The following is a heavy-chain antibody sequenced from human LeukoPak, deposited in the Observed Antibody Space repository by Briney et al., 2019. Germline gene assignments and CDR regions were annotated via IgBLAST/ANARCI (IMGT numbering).Heavy chain of an antibody. CDR2: IYYSGST. V-gene: IGHV4-59*12. J-gene: IGHJ3*01. D-gene: IGHD3-9*01. CDR3: ARGRGLRYFDWLLYPP. CDR1: GGSISSYY. Sequence: SETLSLTCTVSGGSISSYYWSWIRQPPGKGLEWIGYIYYSGSTNYNPSLKSRVTISVDTSKNQFSLKLSSVTAADTAVYYCARGRGLRYFDWLLYPPWGQGTMVTVSS.